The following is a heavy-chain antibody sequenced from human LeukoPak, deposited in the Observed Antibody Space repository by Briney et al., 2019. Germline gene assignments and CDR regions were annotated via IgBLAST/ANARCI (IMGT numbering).Heavy chain of an antibody. V-gene: IGHV3-23*01. CDR3: AKHLGSGSFWAFDI. CDR1: EFTFSNYA. J-gene: IGHJ3*02. Sequence: GGALRLSCAASEFTFSNYAMSWVRQAPGKGVEWVSGISGSGGSTDYADSVKGRFTISRDSSNNKLYLQLNRLRAEDMAEYSCAKHLGSGSFWAFDIWGQGTMVTVSS. CDR2: ISGSGGST. D-gene: IGHD3-10*01.